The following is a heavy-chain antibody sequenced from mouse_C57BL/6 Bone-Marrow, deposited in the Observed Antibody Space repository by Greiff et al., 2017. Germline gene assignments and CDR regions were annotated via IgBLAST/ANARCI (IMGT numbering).Heavy chain of an antibody. V-gene: IGHV1-19*01. J-gene: IGHJ2*01. D-gene: IGHD1-1*01. Sequence: VQLQQSGPVLVKPGASVKMSCKASGYTFTDYYMNWVKQSHGKSLEWIGVINPYNGGTSYNQKFKGKATLTVDKSSSTAYMELNSLTSEDSAVYYCARRTYYGSSLDFDYWGQGTTLTVSS. CDR3: ARRTYYGSSLDFDY. CDR2: INPYNGGT. CDR1: GYTFTDYY.